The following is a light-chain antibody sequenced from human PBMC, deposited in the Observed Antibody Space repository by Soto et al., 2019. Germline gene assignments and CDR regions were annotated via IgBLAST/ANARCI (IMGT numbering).Light chain of an antibody. Sequence: EIVLMQSPCTLSLSPGERATLSCRASQTMTRGYVAWYQQKPGQAPRLLIYAASYRATGISDKFSGSGSGTDFSLTISRLEPEDSAVYYCHQYHSPPQTFGQGTKVEIK. V-gene: IGKV3-20*01. CDR2: AAS. J-gene: IGKJ2*01. CDR1: QTMTRGY. CDR3: HQYHSPPQT.